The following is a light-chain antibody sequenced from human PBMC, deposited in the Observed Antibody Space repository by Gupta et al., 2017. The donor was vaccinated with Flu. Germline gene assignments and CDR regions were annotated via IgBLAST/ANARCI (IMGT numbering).Light chain of an antibody. Sequence: NVRLTQPHSVSESPGAPLTIYCTRSMCSIDSDYVHWFRQRPGSNPTPVSFEDNERPLGVPDRFSCSVNNSSNSASPTISGPKTEDEADDYCPCYDSMNRGGLGGGTKVT. CDR3: PCYDSMNRGG. J-gene: IGLJ3*02. CDR1: MCSIDSDY. V-gene: IGLV6-57*04. CDR2: EDN.